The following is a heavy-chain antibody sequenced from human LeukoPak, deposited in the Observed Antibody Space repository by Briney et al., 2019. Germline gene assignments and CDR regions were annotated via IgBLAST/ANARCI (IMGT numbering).Heavy chain of an antibody. V-gene: IGHV4-34*01. Sequence: SETLSLTCAVYGGSFSGYYWSWIRQPPGKGLEWIGEINHSGSTNYNPSLKSRVTISVDTSKNQFSLKLSSVTAADTAVYYCARGIYYYDSSKHFDYWGQGTLVTVSS. D-gene: IGHD3-22*01. CDR3: ARGIYYYDSSKHFDY. CDR2: INHSGST. CDR1: GGSFSGYY. J-gene: IGHJ4*02.